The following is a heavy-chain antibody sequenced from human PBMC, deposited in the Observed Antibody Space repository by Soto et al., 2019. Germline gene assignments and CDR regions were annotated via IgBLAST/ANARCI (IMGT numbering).Heavy chain of an antibody. V-gene: IGHV4-61*01. CDR1: GGSVSSGSYY. CDR2: IYYSGST. Sequence: QVQLQESGPGLVKPSETLSLTCTVSGGSVSSGSYYWSWIRQPPGKGLEWIGYIYYSGSTNYNPSLKSRVTLSVDTSKNQFSLKLSSVTAADTAVYYCARGTYYYDSSGYSWYYFDYWGQGTLVTVSS. CDR3: ARGTYYYDSSGYSWYYFDY. J-gene: IGHJ4*02. D-gene: IGHD3-22*01.